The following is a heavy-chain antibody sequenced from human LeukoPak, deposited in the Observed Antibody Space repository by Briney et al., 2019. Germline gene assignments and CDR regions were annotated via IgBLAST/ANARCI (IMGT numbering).Heavy chain of an antibody. J-gene: IGHJ4*02. Sequence: ASVKVSCKASGYTFTGYYMHWVRQAPGQGLEWMGWINPNSGDTNYAQKFQGRVTMTRDTSISTAYMDLSRLRSDATAVYYRARVGYSYGTSFDYWGQGTLVTVSS. D-gene: IGHD5-18*01. CDR3: ARVGYSYGTSFDY. CDR2: INPNSGDT. V-gene: IGHV1-2*02. CDR1: GYTFTGYY.